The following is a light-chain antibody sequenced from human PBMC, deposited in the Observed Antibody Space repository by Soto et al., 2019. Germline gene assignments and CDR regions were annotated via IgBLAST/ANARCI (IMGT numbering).Light chain of an antibody. CDR1: SGHSSYI. CDR2: LEGSGSY. Sequence: QPVLTQSSSASASLGSSVKLTCTLSSGHSSYIIAWHQQQPGKAHRYLMKLEGSGSYNKGSGVPDRFSGSSSGADRYLTISNLQVEDEADYYCETWDINTHVVFGGGTQLTVL. J-gene: IGLJ2*01. CDR3: ETWDINTHVV. V-gene: IGLV4-60*02.